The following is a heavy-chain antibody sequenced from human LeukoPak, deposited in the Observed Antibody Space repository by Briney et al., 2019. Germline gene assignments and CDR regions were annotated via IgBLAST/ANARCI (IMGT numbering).Heavy chain of an antibody. V-gene: IGHV5-51*01. CDR2: IYPGDSDT. CDR3: ARGGYDSSGYYLDKYYFDY. J-gene: IGHJ4*02. Sequence: GKSLQISGKGSGYSFTIYWIGWVRQMPGKGLEWMGIIYPGDSDTRYSPSIQGQVTISADKSISTAYLQWSSLKASDTAMYYCARGGYDSSGYYLDKYYFDYWGQGTLVTVSS. CDR1: GYSFTIYW. D-gene: IGHD3-22*01.